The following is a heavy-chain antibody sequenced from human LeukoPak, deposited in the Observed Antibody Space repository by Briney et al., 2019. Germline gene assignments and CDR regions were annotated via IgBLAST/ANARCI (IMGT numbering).Heavy chain of an antibody. D-gene: IGHD5-12*01. CDR2: IDSSSSYI. V-gene: IGHV3-21*01. CDR1: GFTFRTSS. J-gene: IGHJ6*02. Sequence: GGSLRLSCAASGFTFRTSSMFWVRQAPGKGLEWVSSIDSSSSYIYYADSVRGRFTISRDNAKNLLFLQMNSLRAEDTAVYYCARVPGYIGYFYGMDVWGQGTTVTVSS. CDR3: ARVPGYIGYFYGMDV.